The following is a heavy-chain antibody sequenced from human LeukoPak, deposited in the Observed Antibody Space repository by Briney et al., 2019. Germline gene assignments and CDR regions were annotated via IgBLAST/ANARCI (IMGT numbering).Heavy chain of an antibody. V-gene: IGHV3-11*05. CDR1: GFTFSDYY. J-gene: IGHJ2*01. D-gene: IGHD6-13*01. CDR3: ARGKANGYSSSWYEIPNWYFDL. Sequence: GGSLRLSCAASGFTFSDYYMSWIRQAPGKGLEWVSYISSSSSYTNYADSVKGRFTISRDNAKNSLYLQMDSLRAEDTAVYYCARGKANGYSSSWYEIPNWYFDLWGRGTLVTVSS. CDR2: ISSSSSYT.